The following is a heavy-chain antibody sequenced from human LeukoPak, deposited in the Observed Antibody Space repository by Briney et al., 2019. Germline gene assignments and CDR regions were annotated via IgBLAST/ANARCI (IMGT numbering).Heavy chain of an antibody. V-gene: IGHV1-2*02. D-gene: IGHD2-2*02. CDR1: GYTFTGYY. J-gene: IGHJ4*02. CDR3: ARPHSRIPSEYYFDY. Sequence: ASVKVSCKASGYTFTGYYMHWVRQAPGQGLEWMGWINPNSGGTNYAQKFQGRVTMTRDTSISTAYMELSRLRSDDTAVYYCARPHSRIPSEYYFDYWGQGTLVTVSS. CDR2: INPNSGGT.